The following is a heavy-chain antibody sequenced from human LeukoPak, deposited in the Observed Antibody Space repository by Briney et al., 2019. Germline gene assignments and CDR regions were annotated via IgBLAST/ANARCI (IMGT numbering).Heavy chain of an antibody. V-gene: IGHV4-34*01. CDR2: INHSGST. D-gene: IGHD6-13*01. J-gene: IGHJ6*03. CDR3: ARRKLIIAAAVSYYYMDV. CDR1: GFTFSNYA. Sequence: GSLRLSCAASGFTFSNYAMSWVRQAPGKGLEWIGEINHSGSTNYNPSLKSRVTISVDTSKNQFSLKLSSVTAADTAVYYCARRKLIIAAAVSYYYMDVWGKGTTVTISS.